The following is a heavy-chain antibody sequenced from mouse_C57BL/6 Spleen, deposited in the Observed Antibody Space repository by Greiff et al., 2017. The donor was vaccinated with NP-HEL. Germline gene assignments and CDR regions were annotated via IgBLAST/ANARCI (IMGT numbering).Heavy chain of an antibody. CDR2: IYPRSGNT. V-gene: IGHV1-81*01. J-gene: IGHJ3*01. CDR1: GYTFTSYG. Sequence: VKLMESGAELARPGASVKLSCKASGYTFTSYGISWVKQRTGQGLEWIGEIYPRSGNTYYNEKFKGKATLTADKSSSTAYMELRSLTSEDSAVYFCARGDEGFAYWGQGTLVTVSA. D-gene: IGHD3-3*01. CDR3: ARGDEGFAY.